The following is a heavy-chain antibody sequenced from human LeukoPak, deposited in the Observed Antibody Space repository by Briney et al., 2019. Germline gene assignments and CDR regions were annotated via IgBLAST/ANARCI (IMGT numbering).Heavy chain of an antibody. CDR3: VLSFCGGDCYSGFDY. V-gene: IGHV3-23*01. J-gene: IGHJ4*02. Sequence: PGGSLRLSCASSGFTFSSFAMNWLRQPPGKGLEWVSSISGSGDAKIYADSVKGRFTISRENSKNTLYLQMNSLRAEDTAVYYCVLSFCGGDCYSGFDYWGQGTLVTVSS. D-gene: IGHD2-21*02. CDR2: ISGSGDAK. CDR1: GFTFSSFA.